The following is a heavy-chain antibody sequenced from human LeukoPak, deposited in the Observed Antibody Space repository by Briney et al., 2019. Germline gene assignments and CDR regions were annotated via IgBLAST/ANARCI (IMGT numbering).Heavy chain of an antibody. V-gene: IGHV4-38-2*02. CDR1: GDSLVSGHY. D-gene: IGHD4-23*01. Sequence: PSETLSLTCTVSGDSLVSGHYWGWIRQPPGQGLEWVGSVYHSGSIYYNPSLKSRVIMSVDTSKNQFSLKLNSVTAADTAIYYCARQRTVVTPEFFDYWGQGTLVIVSS. CDR3: ARQRTVVTPEFFDY. J-gene: IGHJ4*02. CDR2: VYHSGSI.